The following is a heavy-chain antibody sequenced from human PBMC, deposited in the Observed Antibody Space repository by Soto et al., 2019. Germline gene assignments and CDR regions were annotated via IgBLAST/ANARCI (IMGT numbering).Heavy chain of an antibody. V-gene: IGHV1-18*01. Sequence: ASVKVSCKASGYTFTSYGISWVRQAPGQGLEWMGWINAYNGNTNYAQKLQGRVTMTTDTSTSTAYMELRSLRSEDTAVYYCATEATIFGVVSNYYGMDVWGQGTTVTVSS. CDR1: GYTFTSYG. CDR3: ATEATIFGVVSNYYGMDV. D-gene: IGHD3-3*01. CDR2: INAYNGNT. J-gene: IGHJ6*02.